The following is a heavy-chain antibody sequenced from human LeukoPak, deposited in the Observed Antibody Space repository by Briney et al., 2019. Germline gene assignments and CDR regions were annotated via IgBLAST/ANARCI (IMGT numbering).Heavy chain of an antibody. Sequence: SVKVSCKASGGTFSSYAISWVRQAPGQGLEWMGGIIPIFGTANYAQKFQGGVTITADESTSTAYMELSSLRSEDTAVYYCAREPGTGAAFDIWGQGTMVTVSS. CDR1: GGTFSSYA. CDR3: AREPGTGAAFDI. V-gene: IGHV1-69*01. CDR2: IIPIFGTA. D-gene: IGHD1-1*01. J-gene: IGHJ3*02.